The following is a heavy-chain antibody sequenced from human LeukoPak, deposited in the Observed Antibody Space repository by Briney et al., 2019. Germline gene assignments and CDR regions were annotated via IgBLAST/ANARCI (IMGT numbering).Heavy chain of an antibody. V-gene: IGHV1-18*01. CDR3: ARDRTLTGYSSSWYFDY. Sequence: ASVKVSCKASGYTFTSYGISWVRQAPGQGLEWMGWISAYKGKTNYAQKLQGRVTMTTDTPTSAAYMELRSMRSDDTAVYYCARDRTLTGYSSSWYFDYWGQGTLVTVSS. J-gene: IGHJ4*02. CDR1: GYTFTSYG. CDR2: ISAYKGKT. D-gene: IGHD6-13*01.